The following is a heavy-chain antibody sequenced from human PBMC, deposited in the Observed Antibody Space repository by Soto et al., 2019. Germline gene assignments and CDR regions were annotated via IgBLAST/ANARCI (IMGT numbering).Heavy chain of an antibody. V-gene: IGHV3-23*01. CDR3: ARDPGDAYYDSSGYPDY. Sequence: RLSCVASGFTFSGNVMSWVRQAPGKGLEWISIISGSGGSTYYADSVKGRFTISRDNSNNTLYLQMHSLTAADTAVYYCARDPGDAYYDSSGYPDYWGQGTLVTVSS. CDR1: GFTFSGNV. J-gene: IGHJ4*02. CDR2: ISGSGGST. D-gene: IGHD3-22*01.